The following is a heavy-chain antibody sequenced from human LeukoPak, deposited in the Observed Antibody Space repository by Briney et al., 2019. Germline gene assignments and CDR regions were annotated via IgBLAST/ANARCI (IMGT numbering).Heavy chain of an antibody. V-gene: IGHV4-39*01. D-gene: IGHD3-22*01. Sequence: SETLSLTCTVSGGSISSSSYYWGWIRQPPGKGLEWIGSIYYSGSTYYNPSLKSRVTISVDTSKNQFSLKLSSVTAADTAVYYCARRGYYDSSGDYWGQGTLVTVSS. CDR3: ARRGYYDSSGDY. CDR1: GGSISSSSYY. J-gene: IGHJ4*02. CDR2: IYYSGST.